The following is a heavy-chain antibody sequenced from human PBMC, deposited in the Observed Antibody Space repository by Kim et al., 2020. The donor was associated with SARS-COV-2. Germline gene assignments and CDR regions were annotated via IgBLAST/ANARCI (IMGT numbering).Heavy chain of an antibody. V-gene: IGHV3-30*07. J-gene: IGHJ6*02. CDR3: ARNNYDLWRGSVSYGLGV. Sequence: VKDRFSISRDNSKNTLYLQMNSLRAEDTAVYYCARNNYDLWRGSVSYGLGVWGPGTTVTVSS. D-gene: IGHD3-3*01.